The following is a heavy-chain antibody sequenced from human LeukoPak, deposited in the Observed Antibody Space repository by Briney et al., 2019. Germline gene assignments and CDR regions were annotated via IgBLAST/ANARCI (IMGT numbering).Heavy chain of an antibody. V-gene: IGHV3-23*01. CDR3: AKDLTYSSSSWFDY. CDR2: ISGSGGST. Sequence: TGGSLRLSCAASGFTFSSYAMNWVRQAPGKGLEWVSHISGSGGSTYFADSVKGRFTISRDNSKNTLYLQMNSLRAEDTAVYYCAKDLTYSSSSWFDYWGQGTLVTVSS. CDR1: GFTFSSYA. J-gene: IGHJ4*02. D-gene: IGHD6-6*01.